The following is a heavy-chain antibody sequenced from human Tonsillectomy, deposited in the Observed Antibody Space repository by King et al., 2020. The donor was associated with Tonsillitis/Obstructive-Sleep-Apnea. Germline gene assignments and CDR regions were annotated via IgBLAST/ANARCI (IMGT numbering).Heavy chain of an antibody. V-gene: IGHV5-51*03. CDR3: ARLEIVVLPATIPSRGNCFDP. J-gene: IGHJ5*02. CDR1: GYRFTNYW. Sequence: VQLVQSGAEVKKPGESLKISCKGFGYRFTNYWIGWVRQMPGKGLEWMGMIYPGDSDSRYSPSFQGQVTISADKSISTAYLQWSSLKASDTAMYYCARLEIVVLPATIPSRGNCFDPWGQGTLVTVSS. D-gene: IGHD2-2*01. CDR2: IYPGDSDS.